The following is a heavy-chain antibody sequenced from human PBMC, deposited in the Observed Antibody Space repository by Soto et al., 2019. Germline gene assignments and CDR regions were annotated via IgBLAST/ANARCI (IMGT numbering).Heavy chain of an antibody. D-gene: IGHD6-13*01. CDR1: GYTFTSYG. CDR3: ARARTLAAPGTNYYSDYGMDV. V-gene: IGHV1-18*04. Sequence: QVQLVQSGAEVKEPGASVKVSCKASGYTFTSYGISWVRQAPGQGPEWMGWISAYNGNTNYAQNLQGRVTMTTDTATGTAYMELRRLRSDDTAVYYCARARTLAAPGTNYYSDYGMDVLGQRTTVTASS. CDR2: ISAYNGNT. J-gene: IGHJ6*02.